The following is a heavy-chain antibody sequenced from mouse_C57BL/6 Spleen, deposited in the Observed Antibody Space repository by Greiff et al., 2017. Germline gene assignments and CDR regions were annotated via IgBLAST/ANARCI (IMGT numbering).Heavy chain of an antibody. CDR3: TRGYYGSYFDY. V-gene: IGHV1-15*01. CDR2: IEPETGGT. J-gene: IGHJ2*01. CDR1: GYTFTDYE. Sequence: QVQLQQSGAELVRPGASVTLSCKASGYTFTDYEMHWVKQTPVHGLEWIGAIEPETGGTAYNQKFKGKAILTADKSSSTAYMELRSLTSEDSAVYYCTRGYYGSYFDYWGQGTTLTVSS. D-gene: IGHD1-1*01.